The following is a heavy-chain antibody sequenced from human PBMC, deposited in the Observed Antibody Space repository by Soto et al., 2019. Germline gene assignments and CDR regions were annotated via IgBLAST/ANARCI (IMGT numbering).Heavy chain of an antibody. Sequence: QVQLQESGPGLVKPSETLSLTCTVSGASLSNFYWSWIRQPAGKGLEWIGRVFPSGNTNYNTSLKSRVTMSIDSSKNQLSLTLNSVTAADTAVYYCARGSLAMEYWGQGTLVIVSS. CDR3: ARGSLAMEY. CDR1: GASLSNFY. CDR2: VFPSGNT. D-gene: IGHD2-8*01. J-gene: IGHJ4*02. V-gene: IGHV4-4*07.